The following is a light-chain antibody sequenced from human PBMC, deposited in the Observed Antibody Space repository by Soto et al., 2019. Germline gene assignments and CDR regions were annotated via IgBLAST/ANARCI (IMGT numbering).Light chain of an antibody. CDR3: QQYRMSPNT. J-gene: IGKJ5*01. CDR2: GAS. Sequence: EIVLTQTPATLSVSPGDRVTLSCRASQSVSSSLAWYQQNPGQAPRLLIYGASTRATGIPDRFSGSGSGTDFSLTIRGLKPEDFAVYYCQQYRMSPNTFGQGTRLEIK. CDR1: QSVSSS. V-gene: IGKV3-20*01.